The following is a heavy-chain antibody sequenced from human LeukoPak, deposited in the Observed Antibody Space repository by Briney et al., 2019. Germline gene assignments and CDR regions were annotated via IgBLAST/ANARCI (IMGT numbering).Heavy chain of an antibody. J-gene: IGHJ4*02. V-gene: IGHV3-30*18. Sequence: GRSLRLSCAASGFTFSSYGMHWVRQAPGKGLDWVAVISYDGSNKYYADSVKGRFTISRDNSKNTVYPQMNGLRAEDTAVYYCAKELYGHSTFESWGQGTLVTVSS. CDR3: AKELYGHSTFES. CDR2: ISYDGSNK. D-gene: IGHD2/OR15-2a*01. CDR1: GFTFSSYG.